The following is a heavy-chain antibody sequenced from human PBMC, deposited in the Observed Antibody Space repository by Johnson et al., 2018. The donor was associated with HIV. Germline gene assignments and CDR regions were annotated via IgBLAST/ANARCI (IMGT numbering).Heavy chain of an antibody. J-gene: IGHJ3*02. CDR3: AGVDTADAFDI. CDR1: GFTFDDYA. D-gene: IGHD5-18*01. CDR2: ISWNSGSI. V-gene: IGHV3-9*01. Sequence: VQLVESGGGLVQPGRSLRLSCAASGFTFDDYAMHWVRQAPGKGLEWVSGISWNSGSIGYADSVKGQFTISRDNAKNTLYLQMNSLRAEDTAVYYCAGVDTADAFDIWGQGTMVTVSS.